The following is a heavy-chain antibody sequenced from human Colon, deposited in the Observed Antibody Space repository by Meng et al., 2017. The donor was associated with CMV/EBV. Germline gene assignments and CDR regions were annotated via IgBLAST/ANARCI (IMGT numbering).Heavy chain of an antibody. Sequence: GSLRLSCAASGFTFSSYWMHWVRQAPGKGLVWVSRINSDGNSTSFADSVKGRFTISRDNAKNTLYLQMNSLRDEDTAVYYCARGTGSYYSLGYWGQGTLVTVSS. CDR2: INSDGNST. D-gene: IGHD1-26*01. V-gene: IGHV3-74*01. CDR1: GFTFSSYW. J-gene: IGHJ4*02. CDR3: ARGTGSYYSLGY.